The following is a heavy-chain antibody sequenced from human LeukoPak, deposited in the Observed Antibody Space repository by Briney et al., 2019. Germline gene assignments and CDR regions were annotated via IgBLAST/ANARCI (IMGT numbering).Heavy chain of an antibody. Sequence: GASVKVSCKASGYTFISYGISWVRQAPGQGLQWMGWISPYNGNTNYVQKFQGRVTKTRDTSISTAYMELSRLRSDDTAVYYCASEGYCSGGSCYPGAFDIWGQGTMVTVSS. CDR1: GYTFISYG. J-gene: IGHJ3*02. V-gene: IGHV1-18*01. CDR2: ISPYNGNT. CDR3: ASEGYCSGGSCYPGAFDI. D-gene: IGHD2-15*01.